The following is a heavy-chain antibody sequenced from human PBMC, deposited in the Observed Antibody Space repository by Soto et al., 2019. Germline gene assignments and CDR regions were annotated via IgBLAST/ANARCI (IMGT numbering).Heavy chain of an antibody. Sequence: RASVKVSCKASGYTFSSYAMHWVRQAPGQRLEWMGWINAGYGNTKSSQKFQDRVTISRATSASTAYLHWSSLKASDTAMYYCARQRYSNSWFDYWGQGTLVTVSS. CDR3: ARQRYSNSWFDY. J-gene: IGHJ5*01. V-gene: IGHV1-3*01. CDR1: GYTFSSYA. D-gene: IGHD4-4*01. CDR2: INAGYGNT.